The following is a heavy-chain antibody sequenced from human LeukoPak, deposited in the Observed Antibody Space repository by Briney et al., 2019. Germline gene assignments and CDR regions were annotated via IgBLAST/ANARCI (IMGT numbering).Heavy chain of an antibody. Sequence: KPSETLSLTCAVYGGSFSGYYWSWIRQPPGKGLEWIGYIYYSGSTNYNPSLKSRVTISVDTSKNQFSLKLSSVTAADTAVYYCARTEYGMDVWGQGTTVTVSS. CDR3: ARTEYGMDV. CDR2: IYYSGST. D-gene: IGHD1-14*01. J-gene: IGHJ6*02. V-gene: IGHV4-59*01. CDR1: GGSFSGYY.